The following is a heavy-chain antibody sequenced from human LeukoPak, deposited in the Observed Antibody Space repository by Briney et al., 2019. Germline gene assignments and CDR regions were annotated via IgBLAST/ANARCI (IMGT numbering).Heavy chain of an antibody. CDR3: ARLDYYHFDY. D-gene: IGHD3-22*01. CDR1: GGSISRYY. V-gene: IGHV4-59*01. J-gene: IGHJ4*02. CDR2: ISYSGST. Sequence: SETLSLPCTVSGGSISRYYWSWIRQPPGKGLEWIGYISYSGSTKYNPSLMSRVTISVDTSKNQFSLKLSSATAADTAVYYCARLDYYHFDYWGQGTVVTVSS.